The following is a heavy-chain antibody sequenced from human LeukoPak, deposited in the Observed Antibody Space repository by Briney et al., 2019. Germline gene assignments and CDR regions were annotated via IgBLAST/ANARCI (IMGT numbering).Heavy chain of an antibody. CDR1: GGSISSSSYY. D-gene: IGHD2-2*01. Sequence: SETLSLTCSVSGGSISSSSYYWGWIRQPPGKGLEWIGSIYYTGTTYYNPSLKSRVTISADTSRNQFSLKLSSVTATDTAVYYCARAPRHTNSWYYFDYWGQGTLVSVSS. CDR2: IYYTGTT. J-gene: IGHJ4*02. V-gene: IGHV4-39*01. CDR3: ARAPRHTNSWYYFDY.